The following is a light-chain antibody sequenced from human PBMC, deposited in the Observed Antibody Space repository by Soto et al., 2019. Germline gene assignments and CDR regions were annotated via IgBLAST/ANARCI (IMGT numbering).Light chain of an antibody. CDR3: LQEYNYPRT. Sequence: AIQVTQSPSSLSASVGDRVTITCRASQAIRTDLGWYQQKPGKAPKLLIFAASNLHSGVPSRFSGSGSGTDFTLTINNLQAEDFATYYCLQEYNYPRTFGQGTKVAIK. CDR2: AAS. V-gene: IGKV1-6*01. CDR1: QAIRTD. J-gene: IGKJ1*01.